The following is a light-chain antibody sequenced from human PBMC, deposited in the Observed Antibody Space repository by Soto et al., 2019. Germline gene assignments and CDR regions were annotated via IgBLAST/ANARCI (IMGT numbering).Light chain of an antibody. V-gene: IGKV3-20*01. CDR2: GAS. CDR1: QSVSSTY. CDR3: QQYGSSPRT. J-gene: IGKJ1*01. Sequence: EIVLTQSPGTLSLSPGERATLSGRASQSVSSTYLAWYQQKPGQAPRLLIYGASSRATGIPDRFSGSGSGTDFILTISRLEPEDFAVYYCQQYGSSPRTFGQGTKVEIK.